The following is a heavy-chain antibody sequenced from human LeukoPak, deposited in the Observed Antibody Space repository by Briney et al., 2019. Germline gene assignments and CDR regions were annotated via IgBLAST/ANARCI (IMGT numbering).Heavy chain of an antibody. CDR1: GYTFTGYY. V-gene: IGHV1-2*02. J-gene: IGHJ5*02. Sequence: ASVKVSCKASGYTFTGYYMHWVRQAPGQGLEWMGWISPNSGGTNYAQKFQGRVTMTRDTSISTAYMELSRLRSDDTAVYYCARDIVAVAGFDPWGQGTLVTVSS. CDR2: ISPNSGGT. D-gene: IGHD6-19*01. CDR3: ARDIVAVAGFDP.